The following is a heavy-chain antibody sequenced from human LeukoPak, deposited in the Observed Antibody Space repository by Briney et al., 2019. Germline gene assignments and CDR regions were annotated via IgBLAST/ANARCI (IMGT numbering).Heavy chain of an antibody. V-gene: IGHV3-48*04. Sequence: GGSLRLSCAASGFTFSSYSMDWVRQAPGKGLEWVSYISSSPSTIYYADSVEGRFTISRDNAKNSLYLQMNSLGAEDTAVYYCARDKGSGYYPGRMDLWGKGTTVTVSS. CDR1: GFTFSSYS. CDR2: ISSSPSTI. CDR3: ARDKGSGYYPGRMDL. J-gene: IGHJ6*03. D-gene: IGHD3-22*01.